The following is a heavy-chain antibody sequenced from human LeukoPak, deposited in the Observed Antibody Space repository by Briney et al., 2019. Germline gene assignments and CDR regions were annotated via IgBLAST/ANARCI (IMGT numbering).Heavy chain of an antibody. CDR3: ARDNWNYGSSMDV. D-gene: IGHD1-7*01. Sequence: SETLSLTCTVSGGSISSYYWSWIRQPPGKGLEWIGYIYYSGSTNYNPSLESRVTISVDTSKNQFSLKLSSVTAADTAVYYCARDNWNYGSSMDVWGQGTTVTVSS. V-gene: IGHV4-59*01. CDR2: IYYSGST. J-gene: IGHJ6*02. CDR1: GGSISSYY.